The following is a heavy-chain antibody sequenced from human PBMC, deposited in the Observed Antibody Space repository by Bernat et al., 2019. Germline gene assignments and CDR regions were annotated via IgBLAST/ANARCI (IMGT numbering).Heavy chain of an antibody. D-gene: IGHD4-17*01. CDR2: ISSSGSTI. J-gene: IGHJ4*02. CDR1: GFTFSDYY. Sequence: QVQLVESGGGLVKPGGSLRLSCAASGFTFSDYYMSWIRQAPGKGLEWVSYISSSGSTIYYADSVKGRFTISRDNTKNSLYLQMNSLRAEDMAVYYCARVSTFFTVTTLGYFDYWGQGTLVTVSS. CDR3: ARVSTFFTVTTLGYFDY. V-gene: IGHV3-11*01.